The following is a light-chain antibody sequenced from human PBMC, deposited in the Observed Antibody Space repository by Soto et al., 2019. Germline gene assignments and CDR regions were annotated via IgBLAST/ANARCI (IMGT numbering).Light chain of an antibody. Sequence: EIVLTQSPGTLSLSPGERATLSCRASQSVSNNYLAWYQQKPGQAPRLLIYGASNRATGIPDRFSGSGSGTDFTLTISRLEPEDFAVYYCQQYNNWPPWTFAQVTKVDIK. CDR2: GAS. CDR3: QQYNNWPPWT. V-gene: IGKV3-20*01. J-gene: IGKJ1*01. CDR1: QSVSNNY.